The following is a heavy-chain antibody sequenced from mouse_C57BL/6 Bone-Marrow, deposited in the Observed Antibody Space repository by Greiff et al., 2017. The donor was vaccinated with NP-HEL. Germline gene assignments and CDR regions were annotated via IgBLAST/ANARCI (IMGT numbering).Heavy chain of an antibody. J-gene: IGHJ2*01. D-gene: IGHD1-1*01. CDR1: GFTFSSYG. Sequence: EVQLVESGGDLVKPGGSLKLSCAASGFTFSSYGMSWVRQTPDKRLEWVATISSGGSYTYYPDSVKGRFTISRDNAKNTLYLQMSSLKSEDTAMYYCARHEDYYGSSGDYWGQGTTLTVSS. V-gene: IGHV5-6*01. CDR2: ISSGGSYT. CDR3: ARHEDYYGSSGDY.